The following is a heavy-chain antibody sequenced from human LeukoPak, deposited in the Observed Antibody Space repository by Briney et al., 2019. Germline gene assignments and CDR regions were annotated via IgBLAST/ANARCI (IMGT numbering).Heavy chain of an antibody. CDR1: GGSISSGGYS. CDR3: AREGANNWFNP. Sequence: SQTLSLTCAVSGGSISSGGYSWSWIRQPPGKGLEWIGYIYHSGSTYYNPSLKSRVTISVDRSKNQFSLKLSSVTAADTAVYYCAREGANNWFNPWGQGTLVTVSS. J-gene: IGHJ5*02. CDR2: IYHSGST. V-gene: IGHV4-30-2*01.